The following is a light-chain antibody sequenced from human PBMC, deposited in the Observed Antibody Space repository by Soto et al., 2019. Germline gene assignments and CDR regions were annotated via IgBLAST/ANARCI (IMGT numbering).Light chain of an antibody. Sequence: DIPRTQSPYTLSASVGAIRTRTCLASHSIRYWLAWYQQKTAKAPKILIYDGSTLQTGVPSRFSGSGSGTDFTLTISYLQSEDFVTYYCQQFYNYPPTFGQGTKVDIK. J-gene: IGKJ1*01. CDR2: DGS. CDR3: QQFYNYPPT. CDR1: HSIRYW. V-gene: IGKV1-5*01.